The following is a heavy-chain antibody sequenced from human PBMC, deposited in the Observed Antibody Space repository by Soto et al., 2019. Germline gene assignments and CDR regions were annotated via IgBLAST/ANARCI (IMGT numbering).Heavy chain of an antibody. D-gene: IGHD6-19*01. Sequence: EVQLVESGGGLVQPGGSLRLSCAASGFTFTNYWMSWVRQAPGKGLEWVANIKQDGSEKNYVESVKGRFTISRDNAKNSLYLQMNSLRVEDTAIYSCVRDVRAVESPYNWFDPWGQGTLVTVSS. CDR1: GFTFTNYW. CDR3: VRDVRAVESPYNWFDP. CDR2: IKQDGSEK. V-gene: IGHV3-7*01. J-gene: IGHJ5*02.